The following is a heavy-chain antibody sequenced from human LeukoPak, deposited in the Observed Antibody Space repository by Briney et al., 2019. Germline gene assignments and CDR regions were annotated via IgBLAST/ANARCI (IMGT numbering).Heavy chain of an antibody. CDR1: GGSISSYY. V-gene: IGHV4-4*07. Sequence: SETLSLTCTVSGGSISSYYWSWIRQPAGKGLEWIGRIYTSGSTNYNPSLKSRVTMSVDTSKDQFSLKLSSVTAADTAVYYCARGYCSGGSCYPWVMDVWGKGTTVTVSS. D-gene: IGHD2-15*01. J-gene: IGHJ6*03. CDR3: ARGYCSGGSCYPWVMDV. CDR2: IYTSGST.